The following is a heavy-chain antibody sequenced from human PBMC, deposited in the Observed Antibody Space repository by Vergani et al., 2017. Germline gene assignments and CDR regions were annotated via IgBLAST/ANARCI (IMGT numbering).Heavy chain of an antibody. CDR2: IYYSGST. V-gene: IGHV4-59*01. D-gene: IGHD2-15*01. CDR3: ARGRGRIDP. J-gene: IGHJ5*02. CDR1: GGSISSYY. Sequence: QVQLQESGPGLVKPSETLSLTCTVSGGSISSYYWSWIRQPPGKGLEWIGYIYYSGSTNYNPSLKSRVTISVDTSKNQFSLKLSSVTAADTAVYYCARGRGRIDPWGQGTLVTVSS.